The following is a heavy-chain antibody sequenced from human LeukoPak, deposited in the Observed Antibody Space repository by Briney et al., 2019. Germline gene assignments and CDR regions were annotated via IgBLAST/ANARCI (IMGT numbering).Heavy chain of an antibody. CDR1: RFTVSNAW. J-gene: IGHJ4*02. D-gene: IGHD6-13*01. V-gene: IGHV3-15*01. CDR3: TTDGHRGYVNQRWVDS. CDR2: IRSTTDGGSV. Sequence: GGALRLSCAASRFTVSNAWMSGVRQAPGKGLECVGRIRSTTDGGSVDFAAPVKGRFTISRDDSKNTLYLHMNSLKTDDTAVYYCTTDGHRGYVNQRWVDSWGQGTLVTVSS.